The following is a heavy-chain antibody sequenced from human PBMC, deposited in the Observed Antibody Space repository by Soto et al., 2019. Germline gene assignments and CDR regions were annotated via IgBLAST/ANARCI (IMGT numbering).Heavy chain of an antibody. Sequence: GESLKISCKGSGYTFADYWIGWVRQMPGKGLEWMGIIWPGDSDARYSPSFQGQVTISADKSISTAYLQWSSLKASDTAMYYCARLRYYDFWSGPNGMDVWGQGTTVTVSS. CDR2: IWPGDSDA. CDR3: ARLRYYDFWSGPNGMDV. V-gene: IGHV5-51*01. CDR1: GYTFADYW. J-gene: IGHJ6*02. D-gene: IGHD3-3*01.